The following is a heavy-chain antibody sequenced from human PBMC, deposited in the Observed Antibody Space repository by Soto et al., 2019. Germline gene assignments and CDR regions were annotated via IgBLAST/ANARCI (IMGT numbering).Heavy chain of an antibody. CDR3: ARRVMGNIWYFDY. V-gene: IGHV4-39*01. Sequence: PSETLSLTCTVSGCSVRGSLYYWGWIRQPPGKGLEWIGNIFYRGNTYHNPSLKSRVTISVDTSKNQSSLRLSSVTAADTAVYYCARRVMGNIWYFDYWGQGTLVT. CDR1: GCSVRGSLYY. J-gene: IGHJ4*02. D-gene: IGHD2-21*01. CDR2: IFYRGNT.